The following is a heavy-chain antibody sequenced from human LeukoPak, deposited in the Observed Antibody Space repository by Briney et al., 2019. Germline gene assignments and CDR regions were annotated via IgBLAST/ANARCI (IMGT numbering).Heavy chain of an antibody. CDR3: AKDSSSGWLSNDE. CDR1: AYIFTAYN. Sequence: ASVKVSCKASAYIFTAYNIHWLRQAPGQGLEWMGWIHPNSGGTNYAQNFEGRVTMTRDTSITTAYMELNSLISEETAVYYCAKDSSSGWLSNDEWGPVTLVTVSS. V-gene: IGHV1-2*02. D-gene: IGHD6-19*01. CDR2: IHPNSGGT. J-gene: IGHJ4*02.